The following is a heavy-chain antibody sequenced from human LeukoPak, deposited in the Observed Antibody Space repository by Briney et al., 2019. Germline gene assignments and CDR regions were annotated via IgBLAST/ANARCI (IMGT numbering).Heavy chain of an antibody. CDR2: ISGSGGST. V-gene: IGHV3-23*01. Sequence: GGSLRLSCAASGSTFSSYAMRWVRQAPGKGLEWVSAISGSGGSTYYADSVKGRFTISRDNSKNTLYLQMNSLRAEDTAVYYCATELVVTADFDYWGQGTLVTVSS. D-gene: IGHD2-21*02. CDR1: GSTFSSYA. J-gene: IGHJ4*02. CDR3: ATELVVTADFDY.